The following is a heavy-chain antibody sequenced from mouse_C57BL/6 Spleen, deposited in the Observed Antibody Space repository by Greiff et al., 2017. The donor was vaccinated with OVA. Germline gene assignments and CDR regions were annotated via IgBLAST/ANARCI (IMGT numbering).Heavy chain of an antibody. V-gene: IGHV5-6*01. J-gene: IGHJ2*01. CDR1: GFTFSSYG. D-gene: IGHD2-4*01. CDR3: ARQYDYEGYFDY. CDR2: ISSGGSYT. Sequence: EVQLVESGGDLVKPGGSLKLSCAASGFTFSSYGMSWVRQTPDKRLEWVATISSGGSYTYYPDSVKGRFTISRDNAKNTLYLQMSSLKSEDTAMDYCARQYDYEGYFDYWGQGTTLTVSS.